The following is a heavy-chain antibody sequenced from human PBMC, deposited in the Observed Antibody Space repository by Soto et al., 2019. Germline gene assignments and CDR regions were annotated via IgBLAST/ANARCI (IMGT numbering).Heavy chain of an antibody. CDR2: ISSTTNYI. Sequence: GSLRLSCAASGFTFTRYSMNWVRQAPGKGLEWVASISSTTNYIYYGESLKGRLTISRDNAKNSMYLQMNTLRAEDTAVYYCARESEDLSSNLDYWGQGTLVTVSS. V-gene: IGHV3-21*06. CDR1: GFTFTRYS. CDR3: ARESEDLSSNLDY. J-gene: IGHJ4*02.